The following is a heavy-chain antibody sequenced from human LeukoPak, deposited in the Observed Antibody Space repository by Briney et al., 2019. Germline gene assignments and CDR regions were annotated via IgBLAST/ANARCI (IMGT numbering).Heavy chain of an antibody. J-gene: IGHJ4*02. CDR1: GFTFSILW. V-gene: IGHV3-74*01. Sequence: PGGSLRLSCAASGFTFSILWMHWVRRAPGKGPVWVSRINSDGSSTDYADSVKGRFTISRDNAKNTLYLQMNSLRTEDTAVYYCARRWAVAAVDYWGQGTLVTVSS. D-gene: IGHD6-19*01. CDR2: INSDGSST. CDR3: ARRWAVAAVDY.